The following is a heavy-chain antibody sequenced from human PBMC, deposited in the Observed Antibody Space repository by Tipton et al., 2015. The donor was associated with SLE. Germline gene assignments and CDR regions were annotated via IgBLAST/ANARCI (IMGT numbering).Heavy chain of an antibody. J-gene: IGHJ4*02. CDR1: GYTFTDYS. V-gene: IGHV1-2*06. Sequence: QLVQSGAEVKKPGASVKVSCKASGYTFTDYSMHWVRQAPGQGLEWLGRINPNSGGTNYAQKFQGRVTMTRDTSISTAYMELSRLRSDDTAVYYCARRRYFDSLSIFDSWGQGTLVTVS. CDR2: INPNSGGT. CDR3: ARRRYFDSLSIFDS. D-gene: IGHD3-9*01.